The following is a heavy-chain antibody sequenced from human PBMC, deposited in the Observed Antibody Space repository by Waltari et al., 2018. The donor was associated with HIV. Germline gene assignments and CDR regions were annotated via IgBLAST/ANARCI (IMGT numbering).Heavy chain of an antibody. D-gene: IGHD2-21*02. CDR3: ARDGHHGVTKRGNAFDL. Sequence: EVQLVESGGGAVQPGGSLRLSCVASRFTFSIYESTWVREAPWKDLEWISYISGSGSTIYYSDYVKGRFTISRDNAKNSLYLRMNYLTAEDTAIYYCARDGHHGVTKRGNAFDLWGQGTMVTVSP. J-gene: IGHJ3*01. CDR1: RFTFSIYE. V-gene: IGHV3-48*03. CDR2: ISGSGSTI.